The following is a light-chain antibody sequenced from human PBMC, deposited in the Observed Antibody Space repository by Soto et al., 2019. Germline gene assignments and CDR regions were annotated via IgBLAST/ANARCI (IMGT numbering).Light chain of an antibody. CDR3: QQYGSSPRT. J-gene: IGKJ5*01. V-gene: IGKV3-20*01. Sequence: EIVLTQSPCTLSLSPGDRATLSCRASQSVSSSLAWYQQKPGQAPRLLMYGASRMNTGIPDRFSGSGSGTEFTLTISRLEPEDFAVYYCQQYGSSPRTFGQGTRLEIK. CDR1: QSVSSS. CDR2: GAS.